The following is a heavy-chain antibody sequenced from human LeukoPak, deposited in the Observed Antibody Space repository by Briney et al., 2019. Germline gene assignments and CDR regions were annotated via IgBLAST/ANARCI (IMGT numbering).Heavy chain of an antibody. Sequence: GGSLRLSCAASGFTFSSYAMHWVRQAPGKGLEWVAVISYDGSNKYYADSVKGRFTISRDNSKNTLYLQMNSLRAEDTAVYYCAKSGYYDFWSGYYPGFDYWGQGTLVTVSS. CDR1: GFTFSSYA. J-gene: IGHJ4*02. V-gene: IGHV3-30-3*02. CDR2: ISYDGSNK. D-gene: IGHD3-3*01. CDR3: AKSGYYDFWSGYYPGFDY.